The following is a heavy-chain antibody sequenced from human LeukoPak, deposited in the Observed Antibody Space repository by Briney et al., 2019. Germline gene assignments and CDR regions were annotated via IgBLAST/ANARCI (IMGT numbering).Heavy chain of an antibody. J-gene: IGHJ4*02. CDR1: ALTFSSYW. D-gene: IGHD1-26*01. CDR2: INSDVSST. CDR3: ARVGATTWY. V-gene: IGHV3-74*01. Sequence: GGSLRLSCLASALTFSSYWMYWVRHAPVQGLVWVSHINSDVSSTNYAASVKGRFTISRDNAKNTLYLQVNSLRAEDTAVYYCARVGATTWYWGQGTLVTVSS.